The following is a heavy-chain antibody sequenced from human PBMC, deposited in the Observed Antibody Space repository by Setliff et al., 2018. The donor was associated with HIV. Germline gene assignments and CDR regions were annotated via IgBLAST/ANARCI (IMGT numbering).Heavy chain of an antibody. Sequence: ASVKVSCKISGHTLTELSIHWVRQAPGKGLEWMANFDPEDGETFYAQKFQGRLTMTEDTSTDTAYMELSSLRSDDTAMYYCATVPGYSSTWYSESFQHWCQGTVVTVSS. D-gene: IGHD6-13*01. V-gene: IGHV1-24*01. CDR1: GHTLTELS. J-gene: IGHJ1*01. CDR2: FDPEDGET. CDR3: ATVPGYSSTWYSESFQH.